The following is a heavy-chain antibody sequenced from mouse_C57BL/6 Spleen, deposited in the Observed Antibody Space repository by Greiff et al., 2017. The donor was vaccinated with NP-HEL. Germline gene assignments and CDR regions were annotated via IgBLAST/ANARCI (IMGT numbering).Heavy chain of an antibody. D-gene: IGHD4-1*01. Sequence: QVQLQQPGAELVKPGASVKLSCKASGYTFTSYWMHWVKQRPGQGLEWIGMIHPNSGSTNYNEKFKSKATLTVDKSSSTAYMQLSSLTSEDSAVYYCASRGPSGKTWYFDVWGTGTTVTVSS. CDR3: ASRGPSGKTWYFDV. CDR1: GYTFTSYW. V-gene: IGHV1-64*01. J-gene: IGHJ1*03. CDR2: IHPNSGST.